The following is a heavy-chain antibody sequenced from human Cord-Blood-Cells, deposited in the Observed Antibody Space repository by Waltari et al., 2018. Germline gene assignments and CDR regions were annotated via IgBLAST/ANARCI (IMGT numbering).Heavy chain of an antibody. CDR2: SNPSGGST. J-gene: IGHJ3*02. CDR1: GYTFTSYY. D-gene: IGHD2-8*02. V-gene: IGHV1-46*01. Sequence: QVQLVQSGAEVKKPGASVKVSCKASGYTFTSYYMHWVRQAPGQGLEWRGISNPSGGSTSYEQKFQGRVTMTRDTSTSTGYMELSSLRSEDTAVYYCARGGGELVNAFDIWGQGTMVTVSS. CDR3: ARGGGELVNAFDI.